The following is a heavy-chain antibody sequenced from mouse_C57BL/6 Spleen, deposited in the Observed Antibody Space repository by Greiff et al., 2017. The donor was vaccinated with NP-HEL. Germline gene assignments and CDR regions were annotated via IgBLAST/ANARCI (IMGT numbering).Heavy chain of an antibody. J-gene: IGHJ2*01. D-gene: IGHD2-3*01. CDR2: IDPSDSET. V-gene: IGHV1-52*01. CDR1: GYTFTSYW. Sequence: QVQLQQPGAELVRPGSSVKLSCKASGYTFTSYWMHWVKQRPIQGLEWIGNIDPSDSETHYNQKFKDKATLTVDKSSSTAYMQLSSLTSEDSAVYYGARRDGYYGDFDDWGQGTTLTVAS. CDR3: ARRDGYYGDFDD.